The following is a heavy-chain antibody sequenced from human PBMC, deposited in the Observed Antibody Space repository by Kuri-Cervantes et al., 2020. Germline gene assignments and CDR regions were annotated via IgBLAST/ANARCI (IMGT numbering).Heavy chain of an antibody. CDR1: GFTFSSYW. CDR2: INSDGSST. CDR3: ARGSYYYDSSGFTA. V-gene: IGHV3-74*01. J-gene: IGHJ5*02. D-gene: IGHD3-22*01. Sequence: GGSLRLSCAASGFTFSSYWMHWVRQAPGKGLVWVSRINSDGSSTSYADSVKGRFTISRENAKNSLYLQMNSLRAGDTAVYYCARGSYYYDSSGFTAWGQGTLVTVSS.